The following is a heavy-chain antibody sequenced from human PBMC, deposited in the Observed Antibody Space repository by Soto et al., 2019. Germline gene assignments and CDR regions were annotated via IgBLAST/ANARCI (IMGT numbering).Heavy chain of an antibody. CDR1: CGSFRGYY. CDR2: INQSGIT. Sequence: TLSLTCAVYCGSFRGYYWSWIPPPPGKGLEWIGEINQSGITNYNPSLKSRVTILEDTSKNQFSLKLTSVTAADTAIYYCARGGRGGSRPTNSWGQGTLVTVSS. J-gene: IGHJ4*02. D-gene: IGHD3-10*01. CDR3: ARGGRGGSRPTNS. V-gene: IGHV4-34*01.